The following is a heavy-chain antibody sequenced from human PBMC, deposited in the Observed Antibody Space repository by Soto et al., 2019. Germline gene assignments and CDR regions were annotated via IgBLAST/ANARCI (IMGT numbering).Heavy chain of an antibody. CDR1: GFTFSSHG. Sequence: QVQLVESGGGVVQPGRSLRLSCAASGFTFSSHGMHWVRQAPGKGLEWVAIISYDGRKKYYLDSVKGRFTISRDNARNTLYLQMDNLRVEDTAVYHCAKDTGDCRSVSCNPGNNWFDPWGRGTLVTVSS. V-gene: IGHV3-30*18. CDR2: ISYDGRKK. D-gene: IGHD2-15*01. J-gene: IGHJ5*02. CDR3: AKDTGDCRSVSCNPGNNWFDP.